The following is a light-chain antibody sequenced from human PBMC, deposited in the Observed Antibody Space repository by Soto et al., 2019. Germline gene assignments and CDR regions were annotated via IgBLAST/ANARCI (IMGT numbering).Light chain of an antibody. Sequence: QSALTQPASVSGSPGQSITISCTGTSSDVGGYNYVSWYQHHPGKASKLMIYEDSNRPSGVSNRFSGSKSGNTASLTISGLQAEDEADYYCNSYTSSNTFVFGTGTQLTVL. J-gene: IGLJ7*01. CDR2: EDS. V-gene: IGLV2-14*01. CDR3: NSYTSSNTFV. CDR1: SSDVGGYNY.